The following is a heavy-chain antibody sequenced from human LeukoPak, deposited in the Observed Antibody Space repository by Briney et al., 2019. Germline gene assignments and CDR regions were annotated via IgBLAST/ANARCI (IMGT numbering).Heavy chain of an antibody. CDR3: ARDDVVGATWGFDP. V-gene: IGHV1-18*01. CDR1: GYTFTSYG. CDR2: ISAYNGYT. Sequence: GASVKVSCKASGYTFTSYGISWVRQAPGQGLEWMGWISAYNGYTNYAQKLQGRVTMTTGTSTSTAYMELRSLRSDDTAVYYCARDDVVGATWGFDPWGQGTLVTVSS. J-gene: IGHJ5*02. D-gene: IGHD1-26*01.